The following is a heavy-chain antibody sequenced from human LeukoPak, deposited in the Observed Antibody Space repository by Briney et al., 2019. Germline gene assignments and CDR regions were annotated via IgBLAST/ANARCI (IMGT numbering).Heavy chain of an antibody. Sequence: GGSLRLSCAVSGFTFSANNMHWVRQAPGKGLEWVTFIDHDGSKKFYADSVKGRFTISRDNSKNALYLHINSLRPEDTVVYYCAKDGGGGTYSFDYWGQGSLVTVSS. D-gene: IGHD3-16*01. CDR1: GFTFSANN. CDR3: AKDGGGGTYSFDY. J-gene: IGHJ4*02. CDR2: IDHDGSKK. V-gene: IGHV3-30*02.